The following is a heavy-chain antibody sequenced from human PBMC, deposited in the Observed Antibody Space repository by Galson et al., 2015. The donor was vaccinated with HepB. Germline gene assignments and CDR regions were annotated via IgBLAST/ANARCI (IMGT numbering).Heavy chain of an antibody. CDR1: GFTFSDHY. J-gene: IGHJ2*01. CDR2: ISLTSI. V-gene: IGHV3-11*05. CDR3: VRDVCTGDGNRNYWYFDL. D-gene: IGHD3-10*02. Sequence: SLRLSCAGSGFTFSDHYMNWIRQAPGKGLEWLSYISLTSIYTNYTDSVRGRFIISRDNSENSLFLQMNHLQVEDTAIYYCVRDVCTGDGNRNYWYFDLWGRGTLVTVSS.